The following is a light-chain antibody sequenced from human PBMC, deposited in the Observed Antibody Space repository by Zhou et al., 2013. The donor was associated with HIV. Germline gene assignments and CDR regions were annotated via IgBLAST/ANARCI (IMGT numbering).Light chain of an antibody. Sequence: EIVLTQSPATLSLSPGERAILSCRASQSVGSYFAWYQQRPGQAPRLLIYDASNRATGIPARFSGSGSGADFTLTISGLEPEDFAVYYCQQRSNWPPGLTFGGGTKVEIK. CDR2: DAS. CDR3: QQRSNWPPGLT. J-gene: IGKJ4*01. V-gene: IGKV3-11*01. CDR1: QSVGSY.